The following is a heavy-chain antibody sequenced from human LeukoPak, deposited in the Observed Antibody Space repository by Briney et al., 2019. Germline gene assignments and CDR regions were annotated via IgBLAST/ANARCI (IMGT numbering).Heavy chain of an antibody. J-gene: IGHJ4*02. Sequence: PGGSLRLSCAASGFTFSTYIMNWVRQAPGKGLEWVSYISSSGSTIYYADSGKGRFTISRDNPKNSLYLQMNSLRAEDTAVYYCARGDYYDSSGYDYWGQGTLVTVSS. CDR2: ISSSGSTI. CDR3: ARGDYYDSSGYDY. V-gene: IGHV3-48*04. D-gene: IGHD3-22*01. CDR1: GFTFSTYI.